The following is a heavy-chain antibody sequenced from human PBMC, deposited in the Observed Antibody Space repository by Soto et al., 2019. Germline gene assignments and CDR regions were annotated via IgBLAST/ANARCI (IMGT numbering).Heavy chain of an antibody. Sequence: EVQLLESGGGLVQPGGSLRLSCAASGFTFSSYAMSWVRQAPGKGLEWVSAISGSGGSTYYADSVKGRFTFSRDNSKKPVSLQMNSLRAEDTAVYYCARRTSSGSFDYWGQGTLVTVSS. CDR2: ISGSGGST. CDR3: ARRTSSGSFDY. J-gene: IGHJ4*02. D-gene: IGHD6-13*01. V-gene: IGHV3-23*01. CDR1: GFTFSSYA.